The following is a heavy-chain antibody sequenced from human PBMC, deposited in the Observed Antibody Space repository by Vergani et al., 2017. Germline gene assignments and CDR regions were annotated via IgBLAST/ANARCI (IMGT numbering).Heavy chain of an antibody. J-gene: IGHJ4*02. CDR2: ISPSTGDT. CDR3: ARGQKEYGFCSACTD. Sequence: QVQLVQSGAEVRKPGASVKVSCRTSGYTFNDYYIHWIRKAPGQGLQWMGWISPSTGDTNYAQNFQGRVTMTRDKSITTAYMEVLRLRTDDAAVYYCARGQKEYGFCSACTDWGQGTLVTVSS. D-gene: IGHD3-3*01. V-gene: IGHV1-2*02. CDR1: GYTFNDYY.